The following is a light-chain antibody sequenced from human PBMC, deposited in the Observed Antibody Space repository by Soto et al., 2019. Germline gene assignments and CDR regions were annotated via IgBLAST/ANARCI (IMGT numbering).Light chain of an antibody. Sequence: EIVMTQSPSTLSVSPGERATLSCRASQSVTSDYLAWYQQKPGQSPRLLMYGASSRATGIPDRFSGSGSGTDFTLTITRLEPEDFAVYYCQQYASSRTFGQGTKVDIK. CDR2: GAS. J-gene: IGKJ1*01. CDR3: QQYASSRT. CDR1: QSVTSDY. V-gene: IGKV3-20*01.